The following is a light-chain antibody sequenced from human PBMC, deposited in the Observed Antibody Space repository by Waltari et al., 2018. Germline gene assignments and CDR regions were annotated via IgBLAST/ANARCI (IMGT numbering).Light chain of an antibody. V-gene: IGLV2-23*02. CDR2: EVT. CDR3: CSYAGTSTMV. Sequence: QSALTQPASLSGSPGMSITISCNGTRRDVGAYHLVSWYQQHPGKAPKLIIFEVTKRTAGIPVRFSRSKSDNTAILTISGLQAEDEADYFCCSYAGTSTMVFGGGTKLTVL. J-gene: IGLJ3*02. CDR1: RRDVGAYHL.